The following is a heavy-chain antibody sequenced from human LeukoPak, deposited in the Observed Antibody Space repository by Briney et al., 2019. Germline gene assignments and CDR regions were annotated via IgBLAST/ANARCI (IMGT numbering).Heavy chain of an antibody. CDR2: IYYSGST. Sequence: PSETLSLTCTVSGGSISSYYWSWIRQPPGKGLEWIGYIYYSGSTNYNPSLKSRVTISVDTSKNQFSLKLSSVTAAGTAVYYCARDSGSYWGYFDYWGQGTLVTVSS. CDR3: ARDSGSYWGYFDY. V-gene: IGHV4-59*01. D-gene: IGHD1-26*01. J-gene: IGHJ4*02. CDR1: GGSISSYY.